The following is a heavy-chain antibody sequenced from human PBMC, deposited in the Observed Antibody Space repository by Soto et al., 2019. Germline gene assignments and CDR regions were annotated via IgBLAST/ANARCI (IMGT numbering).Heavy chain of an antibody. D-gene: IGHD5-12*01. J-gene: IGHJ4*02. CDR2: IESKTDGGTT. V-gene: IGHV3-15*07. Sequence: EVQLVESGGGLVKPGGSLRLSCAASGFSFSNAWMNWVRQAPGRGLEWVGRIESKTDGGTTDYAAPVKGRFTISRDDSKNTLYLQMNSLKTEDTAVYYCTTIRFYIMATLPNDYWGQGTLVTVSS. CDR3: TTIRFYIMATLPNDY. CDR1: GFSFSNAW.